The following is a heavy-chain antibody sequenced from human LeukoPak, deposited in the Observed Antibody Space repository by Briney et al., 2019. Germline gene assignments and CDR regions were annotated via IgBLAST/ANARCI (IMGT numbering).Heavy chain of an antibody. Sequence: ASVKVSCKASGYTFTSYGISWVRQAPGKGLEWMGGFDPEDGETIYAQKFQGRVTMTEDTSTDTAYMELSSLRSEDTAVYYCATGLTEGGNDDAFDIWAKGQWSPSLQ. V-gene: IGHV1-24*01. CDR3: ATGLTEGGNDDAFDI. CDR1: GYTFTSYG. J-gene: IGHJ3*02. D-gene: IGHD1-1*01. CDR2: FDPEDGET.